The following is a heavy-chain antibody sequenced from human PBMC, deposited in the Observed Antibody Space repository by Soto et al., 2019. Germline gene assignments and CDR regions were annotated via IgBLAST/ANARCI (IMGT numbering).Heavy chain of an antibody. CDR1: GGSISSYY. CDR2: IYYSGST. V-gene: IGHV4-59*01. D-gene: IGHD3-9*01. J-gene: IGHJ4*02. Sequence: SETLSPTSTVSGGSISSYYWSSIRQPPGKGLEWIGYIYYSGSTNYNPSLKSRVTISVDTSKNQFSLKLSSVTAADTAVYYCARISEILTGYYFDYWGQGTLVTVS. CDR3: ARISEILTGYYFDY.